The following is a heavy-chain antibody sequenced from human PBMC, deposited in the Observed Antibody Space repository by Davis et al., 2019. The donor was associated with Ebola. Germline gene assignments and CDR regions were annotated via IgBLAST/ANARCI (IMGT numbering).Heavy chain of an antibody. CDR3: PKDLGTVAGNFDY. J-gene: IGHJ4*02. V-gene: IGHV3-23*01. D-gene: IGHD6-19*01. CDR2: ISGNGRDT. CDR1: GFTFSSYA. Sequence: GESLKISCAASGFTFSSYAMSWVRQAPGKGLEWVSTISGNGRDTYYADSVKGRFTISRDNSKNTLYLQMNSLRAEDTAVYYCPKDLGTVAGNFDYWGQGTLVTVSS.